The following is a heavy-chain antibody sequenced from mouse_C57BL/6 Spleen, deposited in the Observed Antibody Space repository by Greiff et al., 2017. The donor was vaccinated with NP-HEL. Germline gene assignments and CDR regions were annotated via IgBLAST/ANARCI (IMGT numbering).Heavy chain of an antibody. Sequence: QVQLQQPGTELVKPGASVKLSCKASGYTFTSYWMHWVKQRPGQGLEWIGNINPSNGGTNYNEKFKSKATLTVDKSSSTAYMQLSSLTSEDSAVYYCARTKSSTVVEYDFDYWGQGTTLTVSS. CDR2: INPSNGGT. J-gene: IGHJ2*01. V-gene: IGHV1-53*01. CDR3: ARTKSSTVVEYDFDY. CDR1: GYTFTSYW. D-gene: IGHD1-1*01.